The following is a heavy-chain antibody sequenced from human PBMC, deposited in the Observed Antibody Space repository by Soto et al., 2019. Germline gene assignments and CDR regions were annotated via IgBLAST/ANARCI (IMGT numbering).Heavy chain of an antibody. J-gene: IGHJ1*01. V-gene: IGHV1-69*02. Sequence: SVKVSCKASGGTFSSYTISWVRQAPGQGLEWMGRIIPILGIANYAQKFQGRVTITADKSTSTAYMELSSLRSEDTAVYYCARVGAGSSRTSEYFQHWGQGTLVTVSS. CDR1: GGTFSSYT. CDR3: ARVGAGSSRTSEYFQH. CDR2: IIPILGIA. D-gene: IGHD6-13*01.